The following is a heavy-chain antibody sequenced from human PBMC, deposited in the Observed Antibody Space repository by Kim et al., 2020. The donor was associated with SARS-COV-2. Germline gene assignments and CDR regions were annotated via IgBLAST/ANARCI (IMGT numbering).Heavy chain of an antibody. J-gene: IGHJ4*02. D-gene: IGHD6-19*01. V-gene: IGHV4-30-2*04. Sequence: PSLKSRVTISVDTSKNQFSRKLSPVTAADTAVYYCAGAPYSSGWYKFDYWGQGTLVTVSS. CDR3: AGAPYSSGWYKFDY.